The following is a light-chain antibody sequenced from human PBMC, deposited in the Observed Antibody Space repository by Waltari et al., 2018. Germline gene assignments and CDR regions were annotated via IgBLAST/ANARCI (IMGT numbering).Light chain of an antibody. V-gene: IGLV1-47*02. CDR2: TND. J-gene: IGLJ2*01. CDR3: AAWDDTLSAVV. Sequence: QSVLPQPPSTSGTLGQRVTISCSGSSSNIGSNYVDWYQHLPETSPKLLIYTNDQRPSGVPDRFSGSKSVTSASLAISGLQSDDESDYFCAAWDDTLSAVVFGGGTKLTVL. CDR1: SSNIGSNY.